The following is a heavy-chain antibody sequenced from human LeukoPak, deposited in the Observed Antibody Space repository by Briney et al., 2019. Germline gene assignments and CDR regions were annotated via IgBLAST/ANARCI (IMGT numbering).Heavy chain of an antibody. CDR1: GFTFSSYS. Sequence: GGSLRLSCAAFGFTFSSYSMNWVRQAPGKGLEWVSSISSSSSYIYYADSVKGRFTISRDNAKNSLYLQMNSLRAEDTAVYYCAREDQWLRFFDYWGQGTLVTVSS. D-gene: IGHD5-12*01. CDR2: ISSSSSYI. J-gene: IGHJ4*02. V-gene: IGHV3-21*01. CDR3: AREDQWLRFFDY.